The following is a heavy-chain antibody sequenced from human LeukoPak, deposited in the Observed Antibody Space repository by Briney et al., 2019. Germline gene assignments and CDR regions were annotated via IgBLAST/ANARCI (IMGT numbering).Heavy chain of an antibody. Sequence: SETLSLTCTVSGDSISSDAFYWSWVRQHPGKGLEWIGYIYYSGSTSYNPSLKSRPTISVDTSKNQFSLKLRSVTAADTAVYYCARGVSVYYDSSGYYYFDYWGRGTLVTVSS. CDR1: GDSISSDAFY. V-gene: IGHV4-31*03. CDR3: ARGVSVYYDSSGYYYFDY. CDR2: IYYSGST. D-gene: IGHD3-22*01. J-gene: IGHJ4*02.